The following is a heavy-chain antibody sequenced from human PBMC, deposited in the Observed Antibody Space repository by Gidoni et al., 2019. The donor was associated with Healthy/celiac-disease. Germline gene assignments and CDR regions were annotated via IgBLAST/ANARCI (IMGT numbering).Heavy chain of an antibody. J-gene: IGHJ6*02. D-gene: IGHD1-26*01. V-gene: IGHV3-73*01. CDR3: TRLGGATQDYYYYYGMDV. CDR2: SRSKANRYAT. CDR1: GFTFSGCA. Sequence: EVQLVESGGGLVQPGGSLTLSCAASGFTFSGCAMHWVRQASGKGLEWGGRSRSKANRYATGYAGAGKGRFTIARDDSKNTAYLQMNSLKTEDTAVYYWTRLGGATQDYYYYYGMDVWGQGTTVNVAS.